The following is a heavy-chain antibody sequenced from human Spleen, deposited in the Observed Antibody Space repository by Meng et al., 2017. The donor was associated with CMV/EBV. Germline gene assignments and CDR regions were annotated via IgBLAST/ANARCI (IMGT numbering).Heavy chain of an antibody. CDR1: GYTFTGYY. CDR2: INPNSGGT. J-gene: IGHJ6*02. Sequence: ASVKVSCKASGYTFTGYYMHWVRQAPGQGLEWMGWINPNSGGTNYAQKFQGRVTMTRDTSISTAYMALSRLRSDDTAVYYCARGPRYCSSTSCWRYYYYGMDVWGQGTTVTVSS. V-gene: IGHV1-2*02. D-gene: IGHD2-2*01. CDR3: ARGPRYCSSTSCWRYYYYGMDV.